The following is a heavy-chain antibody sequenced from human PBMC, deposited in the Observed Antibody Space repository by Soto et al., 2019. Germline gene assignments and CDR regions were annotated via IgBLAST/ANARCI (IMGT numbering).Heavy chain of an antibody. V-gene: IGHV3-23*01. J-gene: IGHJ4*02. Sequence: PGGSLRLSCAASGFTFSSYAMSWVRQAPGKGLEWVSAISGSGGSTYYADSVKGRFTISRDNSKNTLYLQMNSLRAEDTAVYYCAKDSASITIFGVVIKNPPDYWGQGTLVTVSS. CDR3: AKDSASITIFGVVIKNPPDY. D-gene: IGHD3-3*01. CDR1: GFTFSSYA. CDR2: ISGSGGST.